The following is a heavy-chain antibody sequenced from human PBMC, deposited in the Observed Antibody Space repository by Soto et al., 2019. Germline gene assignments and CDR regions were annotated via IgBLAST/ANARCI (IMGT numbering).Heavy chain of an antibody. Sequence: QVQLVESGGGVVQPGRSLRLSCAASGFTFSSYAMHWVRQAPGKGLEWVAVISYDGSNKYYADSVKGRFTSSRDNSKNTLYLQMNSLRAEDTAVYYCARDGRGYCSGGSCYVEAYWGQGTLVTVSS. V-gene: IGHV3-30-3*01. CDR1: GFTFSSYA. CDR3: ARDGRGYCSGGSCYVEAY. CDR2: ISYDGSNK. D-gene: IGHD2-15*01. J-gene: IGHJ4*02.